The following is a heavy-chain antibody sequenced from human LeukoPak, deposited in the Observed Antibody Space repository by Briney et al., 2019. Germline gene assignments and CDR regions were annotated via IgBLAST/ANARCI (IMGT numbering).Heavy chain of an antibody. Sequence: GGSLRLSCAASGFTFSSYSMNWVRQAPGKGLEWVSSISSSSSYIYYADSVKGRFTISRDNTKDSLYLQMNSLRAEDTAVYYCAKVGGFYSSSWYDYWGQGTLVTVSS. D-gene: IGHD6-13*01. CDR2: ISSSSSYI. CDR3: AKVGGFYSSSWYDY. V-gene: IGHV3-21*01. J-gene: IGHJ4*02. CDR1: GFTFSSYS.